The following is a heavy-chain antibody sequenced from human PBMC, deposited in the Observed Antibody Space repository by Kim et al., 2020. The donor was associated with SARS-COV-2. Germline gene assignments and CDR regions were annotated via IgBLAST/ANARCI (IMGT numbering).Heavy chain of an antibody. CDR1: GGSVDTYY. J-gene: IGHJ6*01. V-gene: IGHV4-59*08. CDR2: ISSTGST. CDR3: ARLRYFDWSGRYYYPGMD. D-gene: IGHD3-9*01. Sequence: SETLSLTCSVSGGSVDTYYWSWIRQPPGRGLEWIGYISSTGSTNYSPSLRRRVTILLETSKNQFSLRLNSVIAADTAVYYCARLRYFDWSGRYYYPGMD.